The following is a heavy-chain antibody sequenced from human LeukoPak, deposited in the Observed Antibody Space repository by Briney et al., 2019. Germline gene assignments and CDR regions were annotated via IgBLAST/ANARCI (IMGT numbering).Heavy chain of an antibody. CDR1: GFSFSSYG. Sequence: PGGSLRLSCVASGFSFSSYGMHWVRQAPGKGLEWVAVVSYDESEKQYADSVKGRFTISRDNSKNTLYLDMNSLRVEDTALYYCAKEIAKIVAWDSWGQGTLVTVSS. CDR3: AKEIAKIVAWDS. J-gene: IGHJ4*02. CDR2: VSYDESEK. V-gene: IGHV3-30*18. D-gene: IGHD2/OR15-2a*01.